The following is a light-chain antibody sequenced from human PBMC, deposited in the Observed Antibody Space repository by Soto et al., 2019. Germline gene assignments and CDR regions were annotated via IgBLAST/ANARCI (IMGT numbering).Light chain of an antibody. CDR3: EPYNNWPPGT. CDR1: QSVASNY. J-gene: IGKJ1*01. Sequence: EIVLTQSPGTLSLSPGKRATLSCRASQSVASNYLGWYQQKPGQAPRVLIFDASIRATGIPDRLSGTGSGTDFTLTISRLEPEDFAVYYCEPYNNWPPGTLGQGTK. CDR2: DAS. V-gene: IGKV3-20*01.